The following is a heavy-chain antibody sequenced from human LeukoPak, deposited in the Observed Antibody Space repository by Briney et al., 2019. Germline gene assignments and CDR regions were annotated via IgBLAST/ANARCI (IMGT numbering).Heavy chain of an antibody. CDR2: IYPGDSDT. CDR1: W. D-gene: IGHD1-26*01. Sequence: WXXWVRQMPGKGLEWMGIIYPGDSDTRYSPSFEGQVTISADKSISTAYLQWSSLKASDTAMYYCARRGSGSYYGFDYWGQGTLVTVSS. CDR3: ARRGSGSYYGFDY. V-gene: IGHV5-51*01. J-gene: IGHJ4*02.